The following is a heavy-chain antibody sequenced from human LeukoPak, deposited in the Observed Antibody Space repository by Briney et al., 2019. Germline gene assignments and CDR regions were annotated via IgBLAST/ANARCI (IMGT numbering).Heavy chain of an antibody. CDR2: INHSGST. V-gene: IGHV4-34*01. J-gene: IGHJ4*02. CDR3: HYDILTGPGK. Sequence: SETLSLTCAVYGGSFSGYYWSWIRQPPGKGLEWIGEINHSGSTNYNPSLKSRVTISVDTSKNQFSLKLSSVTAADTAVYYCHYDILTGPGKWGQGTLVSVSS. CDR1: GGSFSGYY. D-gene: IGHD3-9*01.